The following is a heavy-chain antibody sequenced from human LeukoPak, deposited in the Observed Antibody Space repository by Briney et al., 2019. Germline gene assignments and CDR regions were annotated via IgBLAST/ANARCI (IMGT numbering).Heavy chain of an antibody. D-gene: IGHD2-15*01. CDR2: IIPIFGTA. CDR3: ARPIVVAGRRKVSGYYYYYGMDV. CDR1: GYTFTSYA. V-gene: IGHV1-69*13. J-gene: IGHJ6*02. Sequence: SVKVSCKASGYTFTSYAMNWVRQAPGQGLEWMGGIIPIFGTANYAQKFQGRVTITADESTSTAYMELSSLRSEDTAVYYCARPIVVAGRRKVSGYYYYYGMDVWGQGTTVTVSS.